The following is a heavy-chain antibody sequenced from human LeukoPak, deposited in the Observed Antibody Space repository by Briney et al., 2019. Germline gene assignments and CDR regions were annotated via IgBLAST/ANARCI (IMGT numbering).Heavy chain of an antibody. J-gene: IGHJ5*02. V-gene: IGHV1-8*01. D-gene: IGHD2-2*01. CDR1: GYTFTSYD. CDR2: MNPNSGNT. CDR3: ARGLAVVVPAAIHWFDP. Sequence: ASVKVSCKASGYTFTSYDINWVRQATGQGLEWMGWMNPNSGNTGYAQKFQGRVTMTRNTSISTAYMELSSLRSEDTAVYYCARGLAVVVPAAIHWFDPWGQGTLVTVSS.